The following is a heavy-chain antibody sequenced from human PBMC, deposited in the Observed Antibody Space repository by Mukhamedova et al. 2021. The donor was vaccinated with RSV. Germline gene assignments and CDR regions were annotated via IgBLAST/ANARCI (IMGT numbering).Heavy chain of an antibody. V-gene: IGHV3-7*01. J-gene: IGHJ4*02. CDR3: TRALDY. CDR2: IKEDGREK. Sequence: GFTFGDFWMDWVRQAPGKGLEWVANIKEDGREKYYVDSVKGRFPISRDNAKNSLYLQMNNLRAEDTAFYYCTRALDYWGQGTLVTV. CDR1: GFTFGDFW.